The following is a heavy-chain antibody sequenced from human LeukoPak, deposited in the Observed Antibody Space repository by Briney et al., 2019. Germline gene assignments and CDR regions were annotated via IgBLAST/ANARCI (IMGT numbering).Heavy chain of an antibody. V-gene: IGHV3-20*04. CDR2: INWNGGST. D-gene: IGHD6-19*01. Sequence: GGSLRLSCAASGYTFKDHGMSGVRQAPGKGLEWVSGINWNGGSTGYADSVKGRFTISRDNAKNSLYLQMNSLRDEDTALYYCARGDSNGWYFDCWGQGTLVTVSS. J-gene: IGHJ4*02. CDR3: ARGDSNGWYFDC. CDR1: GYTFKDHG.